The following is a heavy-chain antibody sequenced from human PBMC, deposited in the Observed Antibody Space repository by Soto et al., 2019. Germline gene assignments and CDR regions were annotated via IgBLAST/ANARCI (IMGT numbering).Heavy chain of an antibody. CDR1: GDPIHSYY. Sequence: PSETLSLTCSVSGDPIHSYYWSWIRQPPGKGLEWIGYIYYSGSTDYNPSFKNRVTISIDTSRTQFSLRLSSVTAADTAMYYCARGPYHSSNWFHPWGQGTLVTVS. J-gene: IGHJ5*02. V-gene: IGHV4-59*01. D-gene: IGHD6-13*01. CDR3: ARGPYHSSNWFHP. CDR2: IYYSGST.